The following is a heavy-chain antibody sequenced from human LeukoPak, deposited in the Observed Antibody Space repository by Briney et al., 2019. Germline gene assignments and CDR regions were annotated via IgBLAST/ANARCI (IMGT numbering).Heavy chain of an antibody. CDR3: ARTVRFLEWSLYYYMDV. V-gene: IGHV1-69*05. J-gene: IGHJ6*03. D-gene: IGHD3-3*01. CDR2: IIPIFGTA. Sequence: SVKVSCKASGGTFSSHAISWVRQAPGQGLEWMGGIIPIFGTANYAQKFQGRVTITTDESTSTAYMELSSLRSEDTAVYYCARTVRFLEWSLYYYMDVWGEGTTVTVSS. CDR1: GGTFSSHA.